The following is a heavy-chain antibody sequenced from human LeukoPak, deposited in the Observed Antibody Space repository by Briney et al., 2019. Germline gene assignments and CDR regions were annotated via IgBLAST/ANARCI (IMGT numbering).Heavy chain of an antibody. J-gene: IGHJ6*02. D-gene: IGHD3-3*01. Sequence: GASVKVSCKASGYTFTGYYMHWVRQAPGQGLEWMGWINPNSGGTNYAQKFQGRVTMTRDTSISTAYMELSRLRSDDTAVYYCARAGTDYDFWSGYRYYYYGMDVWGQGTTVTVSS. CDR3: ARAGTDYDFWSGYRYYYYGMDV. CDR2: INPNSGGT. V-gene: IGHV1-2*02. CDR1: GYTFTGYY.